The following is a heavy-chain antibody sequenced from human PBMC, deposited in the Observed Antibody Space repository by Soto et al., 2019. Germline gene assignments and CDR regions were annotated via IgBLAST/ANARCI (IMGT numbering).Heavy chain of an antibody. CDR1: GYMFISYG. V-gene: IGHV1-18*01. CDR3: VRALDGLGSYYTDY. Sequence: GASVKVSCKASGYMFISYGINWVRQAPGQGLEWMGWISGYNGNTKYAQNLQGRVTMTTDTSTSTAYMEMRSLRSDDTAVYYCVRALDGLGSYYTDYWGPGTLVTVSS. J-gene: IGHJ4*02. CDR2: ISGYNGNT. D-gene: IGHD3-10*01.